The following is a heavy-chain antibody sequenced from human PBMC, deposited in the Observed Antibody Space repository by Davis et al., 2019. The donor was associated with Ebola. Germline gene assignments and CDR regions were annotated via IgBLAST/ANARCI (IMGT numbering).Heavy chain of an antibody. V-gene: IGHV1-18*04. D-gene: IGHD5-24*01. CDR2: IITDNGNR. J-gene: IGHJ4*02. Sequence: ASVKVSCKASGYTFTSYGISWVRQAPGQGLEWMGWIITDNGNRNYAQKFQGRVTMSTDTSTTTAYMELTSLRSDDTAVYYCARGGDGYNSFDSNFDYWGQGTLVTVSS. CDR3: ARGGDGYNSFDSNFDY. CDR1: GYTFTSYG.